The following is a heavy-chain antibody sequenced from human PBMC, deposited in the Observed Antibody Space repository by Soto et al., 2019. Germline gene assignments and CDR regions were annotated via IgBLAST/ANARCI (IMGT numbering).Heavy chain of an antibody. Sequence: GSLRLSCAASVFTVSSNYMSWVRQAPGKGLEWVSVIYSGGSTYYADSVKGRFTISRDNSKNTLYLQMNSLRAEDTAVYYCATPGIAARRETDYYYGMDVWGQGTTVTVSS. V-gene: IGHV3-53*01. J-gene: IGHJ6*02. CDR2: IYSGGST. CDR1: VFTVSSNY. D-gene: IGHD6-6*01. CDR3: ATPGIAARRETDYYYGMDV.